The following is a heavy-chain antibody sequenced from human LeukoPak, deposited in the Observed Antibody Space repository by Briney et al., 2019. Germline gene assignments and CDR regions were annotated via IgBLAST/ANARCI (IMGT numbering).Heavy chain of an antibody. CDR2: INGEGNYI. J-gene: IGHJ4*02. D-gene: IGHD3-22*01. CDR3: ARDLTGPYDH. Sequence: PVGSLRLSCAASGFTVSTYWMHWVRQAPGKGLVWVARINGEGNYIDYAESVKGRFTISRDSAKNTLYLHMNSLRAEDTAVYSCARDLTGPYDHWGQGTLVTVSS. CDR1: GFTVSTYW. V-gene: IGHV3-74*01.